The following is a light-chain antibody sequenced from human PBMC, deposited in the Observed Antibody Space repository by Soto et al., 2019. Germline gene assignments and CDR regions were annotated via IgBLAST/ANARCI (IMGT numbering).Light chain of an antibody. J-gene: IGLJ1*01. CDR1: SSNIGAGFD. Sequence: QSVLTQPPSVSGAPGQRVTISCTGSSSNIGAGFDVHWYQQLPGSAPKLLIYSNNNRPSGVPDRFSVSRSATSASLAITGLQAADEADYYCQSYDSSLSAYVFETATKLTVL. CDR3: QSYDSSLSAYV. V-gene: IGLV1-40*01. CDR2: SNN.